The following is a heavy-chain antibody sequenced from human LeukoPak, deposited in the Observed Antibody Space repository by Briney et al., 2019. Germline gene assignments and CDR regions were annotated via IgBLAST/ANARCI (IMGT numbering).Heavy chain of an antibody. Sequence: SETLSLTCTVSGVSISSSSYYWAWVRQPPGKGLEWIGNINYSGSTHYNASLKSRVTISADTSKNQFSLKLSSVTAADTAVYYCGRRVAGSGYRDYWGQGTLVTVSS. V-gene: IGHV4-39*01. CDR2: INYSGST. CDR1: GVSISSSSYY. CDR3: GRRVAGSGYRDY. D-gene: IGHD3-22*01. J-gene: IGHJ4*02.